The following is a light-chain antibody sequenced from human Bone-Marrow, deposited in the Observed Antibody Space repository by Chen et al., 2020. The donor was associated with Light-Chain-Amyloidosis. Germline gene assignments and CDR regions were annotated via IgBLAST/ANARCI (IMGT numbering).Light chain of an antibody. Sequence: QSVLTQPPSVSGAPGQRVTISCTGSSSNIGAGYDVHWYQQLPGTAPKLLSYGNSNRPSGVPDRFSGSKSGTSASLAITGLQAEDEADDYCQSYDSPHVVFGGGTKLTVL. V-gene: IGLV1-40*01. CDR2: GNS. J-gene: IGLJ2*01. CDR1: SSNIGAGYD. CDR3: QSYDSPHVV.